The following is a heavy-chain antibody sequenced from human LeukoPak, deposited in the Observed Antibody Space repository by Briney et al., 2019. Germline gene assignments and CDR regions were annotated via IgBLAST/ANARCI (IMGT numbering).Heavy chain of an antibody. CDR3: HHSSSWFHDAFDI. D-gene: IGHD6-13*01. Sequence: SETLSLTCAVNGGSLSGNYWSWIRQPPGKGLKWIGEINHSGSTNYNPSLKCRVTISVDTSKIQFSLKLSSVTAADTAVYCCHHSSSWFHDAFDIWGQGTMVTVSS. J-gene: IGHJ3*02. CDR2: INHSGST. V-gene: IGHV4-34*01. CDR1: GGSLSGNY.